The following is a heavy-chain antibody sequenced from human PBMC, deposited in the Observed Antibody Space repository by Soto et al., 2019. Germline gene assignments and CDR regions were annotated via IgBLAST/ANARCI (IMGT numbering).Heavy chain of an antibody. J-gene: IGHJ1*01. CDR3: AGDDLYYGSGRRHFAF. Sequence: QVQLVQSGSEVKKPGSSVKVSCKASGGTFTSHTFNWVRQAPGQGLEWMGRVIPLLNIKNYAQIFQGRLTLSADINRKTSYNELGSLTADDSAVYLCAGDDLYYGSGRRHFAFWGRGTLVTVSS. CDR2: VIPLLNIK. D-gene: IGHD3-10*01. V-gene: IGHV1-69*02. CDR1: GGTFTSHT.